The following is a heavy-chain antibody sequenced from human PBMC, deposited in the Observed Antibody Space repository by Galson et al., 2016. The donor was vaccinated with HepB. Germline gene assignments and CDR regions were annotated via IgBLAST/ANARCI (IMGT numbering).Heavy chain of an antibody. CDR2: IISIFRTS. J-gene: IGHJ6*02. CDR1: GDSFSGHA. D-gene: IGHD1-26*01. CDR3: AREGAGARPPHYYYYGLDV. V-gene: IGHV1-69*13. Sequence: SVKVSCKASGDSFSGHAISWVRQAPGQGLEWMGGIISIFRTSNIAQKFQGRVTLTADESTNTVFMEMNSLTSEDTAVYFCAREGAGARPPHYYYYGLDVWGQGTTVIVSS.